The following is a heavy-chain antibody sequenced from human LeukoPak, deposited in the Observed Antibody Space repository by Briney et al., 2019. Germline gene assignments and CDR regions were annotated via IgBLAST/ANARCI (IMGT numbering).Heavy chain of an antibody. CDR2: IYSGGST. CDR3: ARDLGYCSGSTCYVRYFDY. J-gene: IGHJ4*02. V-gene: IGHV3-53*01. Sequence: PGGSLRLSCAASGFTVSSNYMSWVRQAPGKGLEWVSVIYSGGSTYYADSVKGRFTISRDNSKNTLYLQMNSLRAEDTAVYYCARDLGYCSGSTCYVRYFDYWGQGTQVTVSS. CDR1: GFTVSSNY. D-gene: IGHD2-15*01.